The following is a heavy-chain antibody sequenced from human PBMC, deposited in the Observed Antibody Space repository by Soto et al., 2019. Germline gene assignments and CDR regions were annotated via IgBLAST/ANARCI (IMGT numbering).Heavy chain of an antibody. CDR2: IKQDGSEK. D-gene: IGHD1-26*01. J-gene: IGHJ5*02. CDR1: GFTFSTYW. Sequence: GGSLRLSCAASGFTFSTYWMSWVRQAPGKGLEWVANIKQDGSEKYYVDSVKGRFTISRDNAKNSLYLQGSSLRAEDTAVYYCARDLSFWDLRWFGPWGQGTLVTVSS. CDR3: ARDLSFWDLRWFGP. V-gene: IGHV3-7*01.